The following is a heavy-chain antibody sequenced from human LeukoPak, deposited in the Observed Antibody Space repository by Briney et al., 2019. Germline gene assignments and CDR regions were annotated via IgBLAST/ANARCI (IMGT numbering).Heavy chain of an antibody. D-gene: IGHD3-3*01. J-gene: IGHJ4*02. CDR1: GFTFSSYW. CDR2: ITQDGSEK. CDR3: ARIRLTSDY. Sequence: TGGSLRLSCAASGFTFSSYWMSWVRQAPGKGLEWEASITQDGSEKYYVDSVKGRFTISRDNAKNSLYLQMNSLRAEDTAVYYCARIRLTSDYWGQGTLVTVSS. V-gene: IGHV3-7*01.